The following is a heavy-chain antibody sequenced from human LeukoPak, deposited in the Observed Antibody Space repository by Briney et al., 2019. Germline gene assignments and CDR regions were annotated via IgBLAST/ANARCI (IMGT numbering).Heavy chain of an antibody. J-gene: IGHJ4*02. CDR2: INDDVSST. CDR1: GFTFSTYW. CDR3: ARGKHTAAIPDY. Sequence: PGGSLRLSCAASGFTFSTYWMHWVRQAPGKGLEWVSRINDDVSSTNYADSVKGRFTISRDNAKNTLYLQMNSLRAEDKAVYYCARGKHTAAIPDYWGQGTLVTVSS. D-gene: IGHD6-13*01. V-gene: IGHV3-74*01.